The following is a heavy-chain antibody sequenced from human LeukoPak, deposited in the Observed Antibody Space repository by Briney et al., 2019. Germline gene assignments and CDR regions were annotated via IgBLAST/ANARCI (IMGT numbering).Heavy chain of an antibody. D-gene: IGHD2-2*01. J-gene: IGHJ6*03. Sequence: ASVKVPCKASGYTFSNYGISWVRQAPGQGLEWVGWIRGDNGNTNYTQKLQGRVTMTTDTSTSTAYMELRSLRSDDTAVYYCARVGTSNVRYCSSTSCYSGYYYYYMDVWGKGTTVTISS. V-gene: IGHV1-18*01. CDR1: GYTFSNYG. CDR2: IRGDNGNT. CDR3: ARVGTSNVRYCSSTSCYSGYYYYYMDV.